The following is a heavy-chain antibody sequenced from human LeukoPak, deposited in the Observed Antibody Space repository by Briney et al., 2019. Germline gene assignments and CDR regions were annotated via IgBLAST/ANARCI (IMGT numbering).Heavy chain of an antibody. Sequence: TGGSLRLSCTSSGFTFGDYAMSWFRQAPGKGLEWVSLIRSEVYGGTTDYAASVKGRFTMSRGDSKSIAYLQMNSLKVEDTATYYCGRCCQGGYWGQGTVVTVSS. CDR3: GRCCQGGY. V-gene: IGHV3-49*03. CDR1: GFTFGDYA. D-gene: IGHD3-16*01. CDR2: IRSEVYGGTT. J-gene: IGHJ4*02.